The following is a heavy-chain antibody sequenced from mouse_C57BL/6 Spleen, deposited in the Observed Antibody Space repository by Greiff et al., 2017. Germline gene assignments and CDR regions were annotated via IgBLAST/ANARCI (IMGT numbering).Heavy chain of an antibody. D-gene: IGHD1-1*01. CDR3: ARIGYGSSGSMYY. Sequence: VQLQQSGAELVKPGASVKLSCTASGFNIKDYYMHWVKQRTEQGLEWIGRIDPEDGETKYAPKFKGKATIPADTSSTTIFLQLSSLTSEDTTVYYGARIGYGSSGSMYYWGQGTSVTVSS. V-gene: IGHV14-2*01. CDR2: IDPEDGET. J-gene: IGHJ4*01. CDR1: GFNIKDYY.